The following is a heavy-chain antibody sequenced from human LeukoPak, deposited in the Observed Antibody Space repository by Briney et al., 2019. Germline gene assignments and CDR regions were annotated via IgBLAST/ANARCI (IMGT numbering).Heavy chain of an antibody. J-gene: IGHJ6*02. CDR3: ARSTREGYYYYGMDV. D-gene: IGHD1-26*01. CDR1: GFIFSSYA. V-gene: IGHV3-48*01. Sequence: PGGSLRLSCTASGFIFSSYAMNWVRQAPGKGLEWISYISGSSSTIYYTDSVKGRFTISRDNAKTSLYLQMNSLRAEDTAVYYCARSTREGYYYYGMDVWGQGTTVTVSS. CDR2: ISGSSSTI.